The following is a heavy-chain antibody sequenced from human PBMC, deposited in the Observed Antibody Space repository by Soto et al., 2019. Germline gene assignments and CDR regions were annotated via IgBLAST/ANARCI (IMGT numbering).Heavy chain of an antibody. J-gene: IGHJ4*02. V-gene: IGHV3-7*05. Sequence: EVQLVESGGGLVQPGGSLRLSCAASGFTFSNYWMSWVRQAPGQGLEWVANMKQDGSEKDYVGSVKGRFTISRDNAKNSLYLQMNSLTTAVTAVYYCARLITPRVLDSWGQGTLVTVSS. CDR3: ARLITPRVLDS. CDR1: GFTFSNYW. CDR2: MKQDGSEK. D-gene: IGHD1-20*01.